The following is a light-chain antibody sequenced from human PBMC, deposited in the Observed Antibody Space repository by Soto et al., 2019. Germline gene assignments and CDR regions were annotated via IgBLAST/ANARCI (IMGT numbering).Light chain of an antibody. CDR3: QHYNSYSGA. CDR2: EAS. Sequence: DIQMTQSPSTLSASVGDRVTITCRASQTISSWLAWYQQKPGKAPKLLIYEASTLKSGVPSRFSGSGSGTEFTLTISSLQPDDFATYYCQHYNSYSGAFGQGTKVDIK. J-gene: IGKJ1*01. V-gene: IGKV1-5*03. CDR1: QTISSW.